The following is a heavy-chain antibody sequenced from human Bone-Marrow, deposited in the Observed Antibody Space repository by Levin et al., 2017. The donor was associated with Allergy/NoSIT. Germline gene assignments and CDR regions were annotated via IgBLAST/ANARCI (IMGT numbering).Heavy chain of an antibody. CDR3: ARGHSAGHIDAFNI. J-gene: IGHJ3*02. CDR1: GASLSRSGYY. Sequence: RTSETLSLTCTVSGASLSRSGYYWNWIRQPAGKGLEWLGRIYSSGTTNYNPSLKSRATISLDMSNNQFLMKLTSVTAADTAVYFCARGHSAGHIDAFNIWGQGTMVTVST. CDR2: IYSSGTT. V-gene: IGHV4-61*02.